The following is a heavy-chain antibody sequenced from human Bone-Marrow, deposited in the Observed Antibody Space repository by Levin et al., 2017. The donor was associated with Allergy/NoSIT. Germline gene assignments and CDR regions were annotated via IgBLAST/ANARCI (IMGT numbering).Heavy chain of an antibody. J-gene: IGHJ5*02. Sequence: HSQTLSLTCGVSDDSISSSNWWTWVRQPPGKGLEWIGEIYHSGSTNYNPSLKSRVTISVEKSKNQFSLKLSSVTAADTAVYYCARRNVLAPGEDWFDPWGQGTLVTVSS. V-gene: IGHV4-4*02. CDR3: ARRNVLAPGEDWFDP. CDR2: IYHSGST. CDR1: DDSISSSNW. D-gene: IGHD7-27*01.